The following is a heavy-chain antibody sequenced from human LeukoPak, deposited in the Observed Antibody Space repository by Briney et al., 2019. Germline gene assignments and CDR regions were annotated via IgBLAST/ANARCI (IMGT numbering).Heavy chain of an antibody. V-gene: IGHV4-38-2*02. CDR2: ISQSGNT. CDR3: ARSEINDYFKY. CDR1: GYSISSGYD. D-gene: IGHD3-16*01. Sequence: SETLSLTCTVSGYSISSGYDWGWMRQAPGKGLEWLGSISQSGNTYNNPSLKSRVTLSVDTSKNQVSLKLTPVSAADTAVYYCARSEINDYFKYWGPGILVTVST. J-gene: IGHJ4*02.